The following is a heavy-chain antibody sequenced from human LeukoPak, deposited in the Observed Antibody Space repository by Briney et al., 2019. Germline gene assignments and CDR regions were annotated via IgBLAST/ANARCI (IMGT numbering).Heavy chain of an antibody. V-gene: IGHV4-39*01. CDR3: ARRRYYDGSGYLE. CDR1: GDSVSRSDSY. D-gene: IGHD3-22*01. Sequence: SETLSLTCSVSGDSVSRSDSYWDWLRQPPGKGLEWFVTIYYSGRTYYSPSLKSRFTMSVDTSNNPFSLNLRSVTAADTAVYYCARRRYYDGSGYLEWGQGTLRSVSS. CDR2: IYYSGRT. J-gene: IGHJ1*01.